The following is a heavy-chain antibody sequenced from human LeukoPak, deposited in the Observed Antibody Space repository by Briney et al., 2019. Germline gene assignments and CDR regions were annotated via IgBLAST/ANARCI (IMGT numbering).Heavy chain of an antibody. J-gene: IGHJ6*02. CDR1: GGSFSGYY. CDR3: ARVPRIVGATWHYYYYGMDV. V-gene: IGHV4-34*01. Sequence: PSETLSLTCAVYGGSFSGYYWSWIRQPPGKGLEWIGEINHSGSTNYNPSLKSRVTISVDTSKNQFSLKLSSVTAADTAVYCCARVPRIVGATWHYYYYGMDVWGQGTTVAVSS. D-gene: IGHD1-26*01. CDR2: INHSGST.